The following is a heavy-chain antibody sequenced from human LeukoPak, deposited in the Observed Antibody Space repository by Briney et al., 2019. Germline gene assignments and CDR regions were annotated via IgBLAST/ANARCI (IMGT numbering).Heavy chain of an antibody. Sequence: SETLSLTCAVSGGTISSSNWWSWVRQPPGKGLEWIGEIYHSGSTNYNPSLKSRVTISVDKSKNQFSLKLSSVTAADTAVYYCARDREGSYYNGYFDYWGQGTLVTVSS. D-gene: IGHD3-10*01. J-gene: IGHJ4*02. CDR3: ARDREGSYYNGYFDY. CDR2: IYHSGST. CDR1: GGTISSSNW. V-gene: IGHV4-4*02.